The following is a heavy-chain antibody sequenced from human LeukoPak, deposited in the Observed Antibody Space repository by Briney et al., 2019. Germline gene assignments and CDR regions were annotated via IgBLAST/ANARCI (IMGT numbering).Heavy chain of an antibody. CDR1: GFTFSSYA. CDR2: ISYDGSNK. V-gene: IGHV3-30*04. CDR3: ARGGIQLWFLGATENNYFDY. D-gene: IGHD5-18*01. J-gene: IGHJ4*02. Sequence: GGSLRLSCAASGFTFSSYAMHWVRQAPGKGLEWVAVISYDGSNKYYADSVKGRFPISRDNSKNTLYLQMNSLRAEDPAVYYCARGGIQLWFLGATENNYFDYWGQGTLVTVSS.